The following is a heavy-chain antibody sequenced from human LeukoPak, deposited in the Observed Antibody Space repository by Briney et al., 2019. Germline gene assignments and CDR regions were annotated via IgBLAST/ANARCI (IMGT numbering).Heavy chain of an antibody. D-gene: IGHD1-26*01. J-gene: IGHJ4*02. CDR2: ISSSSSYI. CDR1: GFTFSSYS. Sequence: GGSLRLSCAASGFTFSSYSMNWVRQAPGKGLEWVSSISSSSSYIYYADSVKGRFTISRDNAKNSLYLQMNSLRAEDTAVYYCAREVGGALHYFDYWGQGTLVTVSS. V-gene: IGHV3-21*01. CDR3: AREVGGALHYFDY.